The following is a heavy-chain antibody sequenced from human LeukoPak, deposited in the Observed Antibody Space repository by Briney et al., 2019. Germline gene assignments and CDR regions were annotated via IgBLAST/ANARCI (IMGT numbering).Heavy chain of an antibody. V-gene: IGHV4-39*01. Sequence: SETLSLTCTVSGGSLSSTTYYWLWIRQPPGKALEGIASINYSGSTYYNPSLKSRVTISVDTSANQFSLKMSSVTAADTAVYYCARYVVYGSGKYYFDYWGQGTLVTVSS. CDR1: GGSLSSTTYY. CDR2: INYSGST. D-gene: IGHD3-10*01. J-gene: IGHJ4*02. CDR3: ARYVVYGSGKYYFDY.